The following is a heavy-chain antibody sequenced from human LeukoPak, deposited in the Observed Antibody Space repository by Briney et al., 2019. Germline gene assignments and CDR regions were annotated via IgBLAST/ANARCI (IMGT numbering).Heavy chain of an antibody. D-gene: IGHD3-9*01. Sequence: PSETLSLTCSVSGGSISRSSFYWGWIRRPPGKGLEWIGNIYYTGTTYYNPSLKSRVTISVDTSKKQFSLKLRSVTAADTAVYYCWVYYDILTDYFDYWGLGTPVSVSS. J-gene: IGHJ4*02. CDR2: IYYTGTT. CDR3: WVYYDILTDYFDY. CDR1: GGSISRSSFY. V-gene: IGHV4-39*07.